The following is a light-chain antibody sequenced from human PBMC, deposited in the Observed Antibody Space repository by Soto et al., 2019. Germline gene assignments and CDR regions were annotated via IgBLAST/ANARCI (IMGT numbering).Light chain of an antibody. Sequence: EIVLTQSPATLSLSPGERATLSCRASQSVSSYLVWYQQKPGQAPRLLIYDASTRATGIPARFSGSGSGTDFTLIISSLEPEDFAVYYCQQRSNWPPFTFGPGTKVDIK. CDR1: QSVSSY. J-gene: IGKJ3*01. CDR2: DAS. CDR3: QQRSNWPPFT. V-gene: IGKV3-11*01.